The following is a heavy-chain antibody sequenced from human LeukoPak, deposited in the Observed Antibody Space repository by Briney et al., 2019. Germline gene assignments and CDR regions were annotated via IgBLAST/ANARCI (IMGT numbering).Heavy chain of an antibody. D-gene: IGHD2-2*01. CDR1: GYSISSGYY. J-gene: IGHJ4*02. CDR2: IYHSGST. V-gene: IGHV4-38-2*01. Sequence: SGTLSLTCAVSGYSISSGYYWGWIRQPRGKGLEWIGSIYHSGSTYYNPSLKSRVTISVDTSKNQFSLKLSSVTAADTAVYYCGRKPPIVVVPADADYWGQGSLVTVSS. CDR3: GRKPPIVVVPADADY.